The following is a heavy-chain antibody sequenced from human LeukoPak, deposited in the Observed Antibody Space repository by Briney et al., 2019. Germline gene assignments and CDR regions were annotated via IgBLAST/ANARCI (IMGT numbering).Heavy chain of an antibody. V-gene: IGHV3-30*02. Sequence: QPGGSLRLSCAASGFTFNNYGMHWVRQAPGKGLEWVAFIRYNGNNQYYADSVKGRFTISRDNSKNTLYLQMNSLRAEDTAVYYCAKRSSSWNAFDYWGQGTLVTVSS. D-gene: IGHD6-13*01. CDR1: GFTFNNYG. CDR2: IRYNGNNQ. J-gene: IGHJ4*02. CDR3: AKRSSSWNAFDY.